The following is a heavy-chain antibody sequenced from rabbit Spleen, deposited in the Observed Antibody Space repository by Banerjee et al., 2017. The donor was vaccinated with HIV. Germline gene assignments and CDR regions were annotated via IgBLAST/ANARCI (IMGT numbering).Heavy chain of an antibody. CDR1: GFSFSSSYW. V-gene: IGHV1S45*01. D-gene: IGHD1-1*01. CDR2: ISAGSSDNT. CDR3: ARDTSSSFSSYGMDL. Sequence: QEQLEESGGDLVKPEGSLTLTCTASGFSFSSSYWICWVRQAPGKGLEWIASISAGSSDNTYSATWAKGRFTISKTSSTTVTLQMTRLTAADTATYFCARDTSSSFSSYGMDLWGPGTLVTVS. J-gene: IGHJ6*01.